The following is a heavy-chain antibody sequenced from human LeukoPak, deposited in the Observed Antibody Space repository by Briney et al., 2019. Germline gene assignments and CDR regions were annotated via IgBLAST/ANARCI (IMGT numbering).Heavy chain of an antibody. CDR3: ARARIAVAGNDY. Sequence: PGGSLRLSCAASGFTFSSYAMHWVRQAPGKGLEWVAVISYDGSNKYYADSVKGRFTISRDNTKNTLYLQMNSLRAEDTAVYYCARARIAVAGNDYWGQGTLVTVSS. D-gene: IGHD6-19*01. CDR1: GFTFSSYA. CDR2: ISYDGSNK. J-gene: IGHJ4*02. V-gene: IGHV3-30-3*01.